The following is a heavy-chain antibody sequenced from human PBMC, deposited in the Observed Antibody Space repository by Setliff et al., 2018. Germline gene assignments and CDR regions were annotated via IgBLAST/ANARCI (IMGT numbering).Heavy chain of an antibody. D-gene: IGHD3-22*01. Sequence: GGSLRLSCETSGFPLYTYDMNWVRQTAGKGLEWVAYIKQDGSEKYYVDSVKGRFTISRDNAQNSLYLQMNSLRAEDTAVYYCARVGRVGYYESFQYWGQGTLVTVSS. V-gene: IGHV3-7*01. CDR3: ARVGRVGYYESFQY. J-gene: IGHJ1*01. CDR2: IKQDGSEK. CDR1: GFPLYTYD.